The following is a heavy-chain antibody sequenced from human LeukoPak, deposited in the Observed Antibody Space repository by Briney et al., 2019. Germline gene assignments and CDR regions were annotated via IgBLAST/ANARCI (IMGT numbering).Heavy chain of an antibody. CDR1: GGTFSSYA. V-gene: IGHV1-3*01. J-gene: IGHJ4*02. CDR2: INAGNGNT. D-gene: IGHD3-10*01. Sequence: ASVKVSCKASGGTFSSYAISWVRQAPGQGLEWMGWINAGNGNTKYSQKFQGRVTITRDTSASTAYMELSSLRSEDTAVYYCARDAGNLWFGELLDYWGQGTLVTVSS. CDR3: ARDAGNLWFGELLDY.